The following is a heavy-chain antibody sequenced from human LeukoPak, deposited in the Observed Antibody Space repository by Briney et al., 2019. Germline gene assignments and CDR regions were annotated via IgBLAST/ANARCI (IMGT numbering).Heavy chain of an antibody. CDR1: GYSISSSNW. J-gene: IGHJ3*02. CDR3: AREADYYGSSGGAFDI. CDR2: IYYSGST. V-gene: IGHV4-28*03. D-gene: IGHD3-22*01. Sequence: PSETLSLTCAVSGYSISSSNWWGWIRQPPGKGLEWIGYIYYSGSTYYNPSLKSRVTISVDTSKNQFSLKLSSVTAADTAVYYCAREADYYGSSGGAFDIWGQGTMVTVSS.